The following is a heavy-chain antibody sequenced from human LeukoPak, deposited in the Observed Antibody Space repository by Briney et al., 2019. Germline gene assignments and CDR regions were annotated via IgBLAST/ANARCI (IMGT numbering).Heavy chain of an antibody. V-gene: IGHV4-59*01. D-gene: IGHD3-22*01. CDR1: GGSISSYY. J-gene: IGHJ4*02. Sequence: PSETLSLTCTVSGGSISSYYWSWIRQPPGKGLEWIGYIYYTGTTNYNPSLNSRVTISIDTSKNQFSLKLSSVTAADTAVYYCARGRENYYDRPFDYWGQGTLVTVSS. CDR2: IYYTGTT. CDR3: ARGRENYYDRPFDY.